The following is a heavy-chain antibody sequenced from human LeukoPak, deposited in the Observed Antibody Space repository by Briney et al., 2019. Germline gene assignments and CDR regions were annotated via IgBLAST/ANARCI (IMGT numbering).Heavy chain of an antibody. Sequence: PGGSLRRSXAVSGFTFSSNWMSWLRQAPGKGLEWETNINQGGSGKYYVDSVKGRFTISRDNAKNSLYLQMNSLRAEDTAVYYCARPSCGGGTCYDYWGQGTLVTVS. D-gene: IGHD2-15*01. V-gene: IGHV3-7*01. CDR3: ARPSCGGGTCYDY. CDR2: INQGGSGK. CDR1: GFTFSSNW. J-gene: IGHJ4*02.